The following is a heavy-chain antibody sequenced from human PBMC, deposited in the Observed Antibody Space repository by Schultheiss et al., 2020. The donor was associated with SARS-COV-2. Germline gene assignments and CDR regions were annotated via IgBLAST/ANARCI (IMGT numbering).Heavy chain of an antibody. CDR2: ISSSGSTI. Sequence: GESLKISCAASGFTFSSYSMNWVRQAPGKGLEWVSSISSSGSTIYYADSVKGRFTISRDNAKNSLYLQMNSLRAEDTAVYYCAKDPYSSGSYFDYWGQGTLVTVSS. CDR3: AKDPYSSGSYFDY. D-gene: IGHD1-26*01. CDR1: GFTFSSYS. V-gene: IGHV3-21*04. J-gene: IGHJ4*02.